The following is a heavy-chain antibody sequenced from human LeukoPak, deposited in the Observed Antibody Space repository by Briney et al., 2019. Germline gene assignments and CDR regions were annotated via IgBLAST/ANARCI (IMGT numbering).Heavy chain of an antibody. Sequence: PGGSLRLSCAASGFTFSSYAMSWVRQAPGKGLEWVSAISGSGGSTYYADSVKGRFTISRDNAKNSLYLQMNSLRVEDTALYYCAKDMRDYYDTSGYFHYWGQGTLVTVSS. CDR2: ISGSGGST. D-gene: IGHD3-22*01. CDR1: GFTFSSYA. J-gene: IGHJ4*02. CDR3: AKDMRDYYDTSGYFHY. V-gene: IGHV3-23*01.